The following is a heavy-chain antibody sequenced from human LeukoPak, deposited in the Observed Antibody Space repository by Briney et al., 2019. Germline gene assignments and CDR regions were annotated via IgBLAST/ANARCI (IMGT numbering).Heavy chain of an antibody. J-gene: IGHJ4*02. V-gene: IGHV3-48*04. CDR3: ASGIRGSGY. Sequence: PGGSLRLSCAASGFTFSSYSMNWVRQAPGKGLEWVSYISSSSSTIYYADSVKGRFTISRDNAKNSLYLQMNSLRAEDTAVYYCASGIRGSGYWGQGTLVTVSS. D-gene: IGHD1-1*01. CDR1: GFTFSSYS. CDR2: ISSSSSTI.